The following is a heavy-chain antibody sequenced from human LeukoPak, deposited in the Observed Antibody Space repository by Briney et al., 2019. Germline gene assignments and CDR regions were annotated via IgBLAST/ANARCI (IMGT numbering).Heavy chain of an antibody. CDR3: ARENTGGTALDY. CDR2: ISPSANYI. Sequence: GGSLRLSCGASGFTFSSYSMNWVRQAPGKGLEWVSSISPSANYIYYADSLQGRFTISRDNAKNSLYLQMNSLRAEDTAVYYCARENTGGTALDYWGQGTLVTVSS. CDR1: GFTFSSYS. D-gene: IGHD2-8*02. V-gene: IGHV3-21*01. J-gene: IGHJ4*02.